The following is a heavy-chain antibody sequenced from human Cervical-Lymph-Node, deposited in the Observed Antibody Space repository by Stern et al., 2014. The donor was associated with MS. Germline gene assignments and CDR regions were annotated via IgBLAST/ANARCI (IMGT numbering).Heavy chain of an antibody. V-gene: IGHV3-74*01. CDR2: INMDGSKT. CDR1: GFTFNKFW. J-gene: IGHJ4*02. D-gene: IGHD4/OR15-4a*01. CDR3: ARDYGGYFDN. Sequence: EVQLVQSGGGVVQPGGSLRLSCGVSGFTFNKFWMHWVRQVPGMGLMWVSRINMDGSKTDYAGSVQGRFTISRDNTKDTVYLQMDSLRPDDTAVYYCARDYGGYFDNWGQGTLVTVSP.